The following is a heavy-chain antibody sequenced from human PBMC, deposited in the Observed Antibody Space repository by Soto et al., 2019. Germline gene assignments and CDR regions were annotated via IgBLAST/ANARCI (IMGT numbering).Heavy chain of an antibody. J-gene: IGHJ3*02. Sequence: EVQLLESGGGLIQPGGSLRLSCAASGFTYSSYAMSWVRQAPGKGLEWVSAISGSGYYTYYADSVKGRFTISRDNSKNTLYLQMNSLRAEDTAVYYCAKRSPELHLDGLDIWGQGTMVSVSS. CDR3: AKRSPELHLDGLDI. CDR2: ISGSGYYT. V-gene: IGHV3-23*01. D-gene: IGHD1-7*01. CDR1: GFTYSSYA.